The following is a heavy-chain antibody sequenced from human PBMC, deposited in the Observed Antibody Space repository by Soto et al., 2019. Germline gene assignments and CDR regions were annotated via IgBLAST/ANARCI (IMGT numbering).Heavy chain of an antibody. V-gene: IGHV3-9*01. Sequence: PGGSLRLSCSASGFTFEKYGMHWVRQGPGKGLEWVSGISWNSGNIAYADSVKGRFTVSRDNAKNSLYLQMNSLRVEDTALYFCAKARGYIHDGVDIWGQGTTVTVSS. J-gene: IGHJ6*02. D-gene: IGHD5-18*01. CDR2: ISWNSGNI. CDR3: AKARGYIHDGVDI. CDR1: GFTFEKYG.